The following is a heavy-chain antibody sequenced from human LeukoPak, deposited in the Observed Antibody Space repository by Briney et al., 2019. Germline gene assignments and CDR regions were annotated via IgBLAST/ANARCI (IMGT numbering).Heavy chain of an antibody. CDR1: GSTFSSSA. J-gene: IGHJ3*02. V-gene: IGHV3-23*01. D-gene: IGHD2-15*01. CDR2: ISGSGGGT. Sequence: GRSLRLSCAASGSTFSSSAMTWVRQAPGKGLEWVSTISGSGGGTFYADSVKGRFTISRDNSKTTLYLQMNSRRADDTAVYYCAKVDGYGGSVGAFDIWGQGTTVTVSS. CDR3: AKVDGYGGSVGAFDI.